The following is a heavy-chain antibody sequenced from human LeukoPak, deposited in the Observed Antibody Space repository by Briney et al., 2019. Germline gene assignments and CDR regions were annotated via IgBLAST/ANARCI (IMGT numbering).Heavy chain of an antibody. J-gene: IGHJ3*02. CDR3: ARLYDYVWGSSPFDI. CDR2: IYTSGST. Sequence: SETLSLTCTVSGGSISSGSYYWSWIRQPAGKGLEWIGRIYTSGSTNYNPSLKSRVTISVDTSKNQFSLKLSSVTAADTAVHYCARLYDYVWGSSPFDIWGQGTMVTVSS. D-gene: IGHD3-16*01. CDR1: GGSISSGSYY. V-gene: IGHV4-61*02.